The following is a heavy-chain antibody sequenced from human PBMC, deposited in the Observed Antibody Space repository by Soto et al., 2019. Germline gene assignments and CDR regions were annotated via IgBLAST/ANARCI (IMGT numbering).Heavy chain of an antibody. Sequence: GGSLRLSCAASGLTFSSYGMHWVRQAPGKGLEWVAVISYDGSNKYYADSVKGRFTISRDNSKNTLYLQMNSLRAEDTAVYYCAKEGSGSSWGMDVWGQGTTVTVSS. CDR3: AKEGSGSSWGMDV. CDR2: ISYDGSNK. J-gene: IGHJ6*02. D-gene: IGHD6-6*01. V-gene: IGHV3-30*18. CDR1: GLTFSSYG.